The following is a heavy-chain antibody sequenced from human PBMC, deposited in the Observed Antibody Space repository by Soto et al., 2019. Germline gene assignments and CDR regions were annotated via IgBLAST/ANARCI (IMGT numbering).Heavy chain of an antibody. CDR3: AKLGFCXXGTCYLDYYNGVDV. J-gene: IGHJ6*02. CDR1: GFTFSRNA. Sequence: EVQLLESGGGVVQPGESLRLSCAASGFTFSRNAMSWVRQAPGKGLEWVSTIGSAGTAYYADSVKGRFTISRDNSKNTQSLQMNSLRAGXTAXYYCAKLGFCXXGTCYLDYYNGVDVWGQGTTVTVSS. V-gene: IGHV3-23*01. CDR2: IGSAGTA. D-gene: IGHD2-15*01.